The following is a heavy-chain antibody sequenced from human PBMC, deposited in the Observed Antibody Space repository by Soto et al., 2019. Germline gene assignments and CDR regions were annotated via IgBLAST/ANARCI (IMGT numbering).Heavy chain of an antibody. CDR2: FRTSGDGGTT. V-gene: IGHV3-23*01. D-gene: IGHD3-10*01. J-gene: IGHJ4*02. Sequence: LRLSCAASGFTFSSYSMSWVRQAPGKGLEWVSGFRTSGDGGTTYYADSVKGRFTISRDNSKNMLFLQMNSLRAEDTAIYYCAKKVNSGPGSQYFDYWGQGTLVTVSS. CDR3: AKKVNSGPGSQYFDY. CDR1: GFTFSSYS.